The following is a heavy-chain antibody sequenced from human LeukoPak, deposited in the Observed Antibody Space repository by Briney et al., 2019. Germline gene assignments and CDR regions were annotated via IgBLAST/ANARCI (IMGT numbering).Heavy chain of an antibody. CDR2: ISGSGGST. CDR3: AKDKRTAGAMYYFDY. CDR1: GVTFSSYA. J-gene: IGHJ4*02. Sequence: GGSLRLSCAASGVTFSSYAMSWVRQAPGKGLEWVSAISGSGGSTYYADSVKGRFTISRDNSKNTLYLQMNSLRAEDTAVYYCAKDKRTAGAMYYFDYWGQGTLVTVSS. V-gene: IGHV3-23*01. D-gene: IGHD1-26*01.